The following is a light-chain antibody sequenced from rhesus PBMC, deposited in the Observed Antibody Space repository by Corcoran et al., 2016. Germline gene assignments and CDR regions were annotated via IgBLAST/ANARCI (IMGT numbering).Light chain of an antibody. CDR3: QQSFGVPPT. V-gene: IGKV1-74*01. J-gene: IGKJ4*01. CDR2: KAS. CDR1: ENVNNN. Sequence: DIQMTQSPSSLSASIGERVTVTCRASENVNNNLNWNQQNPWKALKFLIYKASNLQDGGPSRFSGSGSGTDYTLTISSLQAEDVATYYCQQSFGVPPTFGGGTKVDLK.